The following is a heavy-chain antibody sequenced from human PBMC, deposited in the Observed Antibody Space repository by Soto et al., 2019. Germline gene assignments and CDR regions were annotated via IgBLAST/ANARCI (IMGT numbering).Heavy chain of an antibody. CDR2: IDPSDSQT. Sequence: PGESLKIFCKGSGYSFAGYWITWVRQKPGKGLEWMGRIDPSDSQTYYSPSFRGHVTISVTKSITTVFLQWSSLRASDTAMYYCARQIYDSDTGPSFQYYFDSWGQGTPVTVSS. CDR1: GYSFAGYW. D-gene: IGHD3-22*01. J-gene: IGHJ4*02. CDR3: ARQIYDSDTGPSFQYYFDS. V-gene: IGHV5-10-1*01.